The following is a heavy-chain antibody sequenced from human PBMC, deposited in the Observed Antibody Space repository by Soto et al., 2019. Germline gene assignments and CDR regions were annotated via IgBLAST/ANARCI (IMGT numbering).Heavy chain of an antibody. J-gene: IGHJ4*02. CDR3: AKGPEYDILTGCDF. CDR1: GFTFSLSA. Sequence: EVQLVESGGGFVQRGESLRLSCADSGFTFSLSAMSWVRQAPGRGLEWVSALSGGGSITDYTESVKGRFTISRDNSKNTVHLQMNSLRAEDTAVYYCAKGPEYDILTGCDFWGQGALVTVSS. CDR2: LSGGGSIT. V-gene: IGHV3-23*04. D-gene: IGHD3-9*01.